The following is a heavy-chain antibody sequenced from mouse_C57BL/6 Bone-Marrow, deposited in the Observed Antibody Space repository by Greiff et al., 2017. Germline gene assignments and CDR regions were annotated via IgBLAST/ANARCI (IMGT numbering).Heavy chain of an antibody. CDR2: IRNKANNHAT. CDR1: GFTFSDAW. V-gene: IGHV6-6*01. CDR3: TSLITTVVGDFDY. J-gene: IGHJ2*01. Sequence: EVQVVESGGGLVQPGGSMKLSCAASGFTFSDAWMDWVRQSPEKGLEWVAEIRNKANNHATYYAESVKGRFTISRDDSKSSVYLQMNSLRAEDTGIYYCTSLITTVVGDFDYWGQGTTLTVSS. D-gene: IGHD1-1*01.